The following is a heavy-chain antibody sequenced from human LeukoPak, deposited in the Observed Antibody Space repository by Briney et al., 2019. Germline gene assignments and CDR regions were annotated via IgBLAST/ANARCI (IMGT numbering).Heavy chain of an antibody. J-gene: IGHJ4*02. CDR2: ISGSSTHI. Sequence: GGSLRLSCAASGFSFSSYSMNWVRQAPGKGLEWVSSISGSSTHILYADSVKGRFTISRDDAGNSLYLQVNSLRAEDTAVYYCAKFETRGNTDFDYWGQGTLVTVSS. D-gene: IGHD2/OR15-2a*01. V-gene: IGHV3-21*01. CDR1: GFSFSSYS. CDR3: AKFETRGNTDFDY.